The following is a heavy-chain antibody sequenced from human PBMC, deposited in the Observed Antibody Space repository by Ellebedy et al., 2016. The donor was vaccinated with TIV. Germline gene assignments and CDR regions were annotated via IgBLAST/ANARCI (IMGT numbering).Heavy chain of an antibody. J-gene: IGHJ6*02. CDR1: GGSISSYY. Sequence: SETLSLTCTVSGGSISSYYWTWIRQPAGKGLEWIGRIYTSGSTYYNPSLKSRVTISVDTSKNQFSLKLSSVTAADTAVYYCARNYGSGSYYRDYYGMDVWGQGTTVTVSS. D-gene: IGHD3-10*01. V-gene: IGHV4-4*07. CDR2: IYTSGST. CDR3: ARNYGSGSYYRDYYGMDV.